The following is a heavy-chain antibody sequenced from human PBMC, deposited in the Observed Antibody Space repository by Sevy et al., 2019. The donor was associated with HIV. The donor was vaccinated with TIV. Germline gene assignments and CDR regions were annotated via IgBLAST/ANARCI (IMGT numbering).Heavy chain of an antibody. CDR3: ARDRTDILTGYYYYDYYMDV. V-gene: IGHV3-53*01. J-gene: IGHJ6*03. CDR2: IYSGGST. Sequence: GGSLRLSCAASGFTVSSNYMSWVRQAPGKGLEWVSVIYSGGSTYYADSVKGRFTISRDNSKNTLYLQMNSLRAEDTAVYYCARDRTDILTGYYYYDYYMDVWGKGTTVTVSS. CDR1: GFTVSSNY. D-gene: IGHD3-9*01.